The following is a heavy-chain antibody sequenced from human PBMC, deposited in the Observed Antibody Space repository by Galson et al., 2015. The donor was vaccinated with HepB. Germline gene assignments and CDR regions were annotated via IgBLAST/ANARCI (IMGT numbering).Heavy chain of an antibody. CDR3: TTDASSAYYYGYYYGMDV. Sequence: LRLSCAASGFTFSNAWMSWVRHAPGKGLEWVGRIKSKTDGGTTDYAAPVKARFTISRDDSKNTLYLQMNSLKTEDTAVYYCTTDASSAYYYGYYYGMDVWGQGTTVTVSS. CDR1: GFTFSNAW. D-gene: IGHD3-22*01. J-gene: IGHJ6*02. CDR2: IKSKTDGGTT. V-gene: IGHV3-15*01.